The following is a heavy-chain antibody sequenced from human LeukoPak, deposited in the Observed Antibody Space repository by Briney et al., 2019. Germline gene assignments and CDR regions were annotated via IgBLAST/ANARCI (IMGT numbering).Heavy chain of an antibody. CDR1: GFTFDDNA. D-gene: IGHD6-13*01. J-gene: IGHJ6*03. CDR2: ISWNSGSI. V-gene: IGHV3-9*01. CDR3: AKGSAADNTYYYYYYMDV. Sequence: PGGSLRLSCAASGFTFDDNAMPWVRQAPGKGLEWVSGISWNSGSIGYADSVKGRFTISRDNAKNSLYLQMNSLRAEDTALYYCAKGSAADNTYYYYYYMDVWGKGTTVTVSS.